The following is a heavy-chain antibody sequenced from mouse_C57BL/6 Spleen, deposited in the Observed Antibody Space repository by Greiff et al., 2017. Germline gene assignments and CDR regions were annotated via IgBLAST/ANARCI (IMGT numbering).Heavy chain of an antibody. CDR1: GYTFTSYG. D-gene: IGHD2-4*01. CDR2: IYPRSGNT. V-gene: IGHV1-81*01. J-gene: IGHJ4*01. Sequence: VQLQQSGAELARPGASVKLSCKASGYTFTSYGISWVKQRTGQGLEWIGVIYPRSGNTYYNEKFKGKATLTADKSSSPAYMELRSLTSEDSAVYFCARRGDDYDEGSYYAMDYWGQGTSVTVSS. CDR3: ARRGDDYDEGSYYAMDY.